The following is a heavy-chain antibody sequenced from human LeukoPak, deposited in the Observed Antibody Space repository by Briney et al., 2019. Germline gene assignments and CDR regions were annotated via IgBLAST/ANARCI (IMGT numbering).Heavy chain of an antibody. D-gene: IGHD4-17*01. CDR3: ARDYADYVGYFFFDY. CDR1: GFTFSSYS. V-gene: IGHV3-23*01. CDR2: ISGGGETT. J-gene: IGHJ4*02. Sequence: GGSLRLSCAATGFTFSSYSMNWVRQAPGKGLEWVSSISGGGETTYYADSAKGRFTISRDNSQNTLYLQMNSLRAEDTAVYYCARDYADYVGYFFFDYWGQGTLLTVSS.